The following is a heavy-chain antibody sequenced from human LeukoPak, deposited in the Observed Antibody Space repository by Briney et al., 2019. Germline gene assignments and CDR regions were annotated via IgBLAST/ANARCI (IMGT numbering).Heavy chain of an antibody. CDR1: RGSIRTVDYY. CDR3: ASTSSWYAGAWFDS. Sequence: SSETLSLTCTVSRGSIRTVDYYWAWVRQPPGEGVEWLGSIYFSGTPYFNPSLKSRVAVSIDTSKNQFSLKVTPVNASDTAVYFCASTSSWYAGAWFDSWGQGTLVTVSS. V-gene: IGHV4-39*01. J-gene: IGHJ5*01. CDR2: IYFSGTP. D-gene: IGHD6-13*01.